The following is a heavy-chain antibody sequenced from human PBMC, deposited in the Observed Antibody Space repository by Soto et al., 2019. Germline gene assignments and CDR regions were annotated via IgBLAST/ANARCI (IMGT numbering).Heavy chain of an antibody. D-gene: IGHD6-13*01. V-gene: IGHV4-4*02. CDR1: GDSINNSHW. CDR3: AREVNSSPARGPNWFDP. CDR2: TYHSGTT. J-gene: IGHJ5*02. Sequence: QVQLQESGPGLVQPSGTLSLTCAVSGDSINNSHWWSRVRQTPGKGLEWIGETYHSGTTNYNPSLKTRVTISIDKSKNQFSLKMNSVTAADTAVYYCAREVNSSPARGPNWFDPWGQGTLFTVSS.